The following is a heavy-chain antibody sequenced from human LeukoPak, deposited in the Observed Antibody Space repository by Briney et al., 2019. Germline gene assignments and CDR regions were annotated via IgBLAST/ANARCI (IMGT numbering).Heavy chain of an antibody. CDR1: GGSFSGYY. Sequence: SETLSLTCAVYGGSFSGYYWSWIRQPPGKGLEWIGEINHSGSTNYNPSLKSRVTISVDTSKNQFSPKLSSVTAADTAVYYCARVQRDDYGDYGGSWSDWYFDLWGRGTLVTVSS. CDR3: ARVQRDDYGDYGGSWSDWYFDL. V-gene: IGHV4-34*01. J-gene: IGHJ2*01. D-gene: IGHD4-17*01. CDR2: INHSGST.